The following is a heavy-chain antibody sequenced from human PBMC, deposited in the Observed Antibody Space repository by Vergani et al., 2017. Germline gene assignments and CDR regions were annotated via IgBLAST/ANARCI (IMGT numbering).Heavy chain of an antibody. Sequence: QVQLQQWGAGLLKPSETLSLTCAVYGGSFNSYYWNWIRQPPGKGLEWIGEINHSRSTNYNPSLKSRVTISVDTSKNQFSLKLSSVTAADTAVYYCARGVYCSSTSCYLTTGSRWFDPWGQGTLVTVSS. CDR1: GGSFNSYY. V-gene: IGHV4-34*01. CDR2: INHSRST. CDR3: ARGVYCSSTSCYLTTGSRWFDP. D-gene: IGHD2-2*01. J-gene: IGHJ5*02.